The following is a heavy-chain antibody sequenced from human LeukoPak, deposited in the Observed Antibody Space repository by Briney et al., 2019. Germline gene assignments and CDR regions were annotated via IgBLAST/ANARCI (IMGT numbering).Heavy chain of an antibody. Sequence: GESLSLSCASSVFTFSNNDMSGVSQARGRGLEGVSAITDSGTTYYADSVKGRFTISRDNSRSTLYLQVNSLSAEDTALYYCAKESTLTKADFDYWGQGTLVTVSS. CDR3: AKESTLTKADFDY. D-gene: IGHD4-17*01. CDR2: ITDSGTT. J-gene: IGHJ4*02. CDR1: VFTFSNND. V-gene: IGHV3-23*01.